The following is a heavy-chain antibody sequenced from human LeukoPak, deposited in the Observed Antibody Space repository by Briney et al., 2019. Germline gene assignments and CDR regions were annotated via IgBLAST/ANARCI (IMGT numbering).Heavy chain of an antibody. J-gene: IGHJ4*02. Sequence: SETLSLTCTVSGGSISNYYWSWIRQAPGRGLEWIGYIHYSGSTNYNPSLKSRVTISVDTSKNQFFLRLSSVTAADTAVYYCARAKVATTRIYYFAYWGQGTLVTVSS. D-gene: IGHD5-12*01. V-gene: IGHV4-59*01. CDR3: ARAKVATTRIYYFAY. CDR2: IHYSGST. CDR1: GGSISNYY.